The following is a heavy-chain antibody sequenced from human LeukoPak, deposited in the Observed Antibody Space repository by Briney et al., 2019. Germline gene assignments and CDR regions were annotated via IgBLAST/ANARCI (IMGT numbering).Heavy chain of an antibody. Sequence: GGSLRLSCAASGFTFSSYAMHWVRQAPGKGLEWVAVISYDGSNKYYADSVKGRFTISRDNSKNTLYLQMNSLRAEDTAVYYCARGSLPGIAAAGTFDYWGQGTLVTVSS. V-gene: IGHV3-30*04. J-gene: IGHJ4*02. CDR2: ISYDGSNK. D-gene: IGHD6-13*01. CDR3: ARGSLPGIAAAGTFDY. CDR1: GFTFSSYA.